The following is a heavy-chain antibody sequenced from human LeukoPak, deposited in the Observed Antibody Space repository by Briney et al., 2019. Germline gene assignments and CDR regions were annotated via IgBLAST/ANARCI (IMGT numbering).Heavy chain of an antibody. CDR2: IQQEGSEK. V-gene: IGHV3-7*01. Sequence: GGSLRLSCAASGFTFSNYWMTWVRQAPGKGLKWVANIQQEGSEKDYVDSAKGRFTISRDNAKNSLYLQMNSLRAEDTAVYYCARRMWVSGYSFDNWGQGTLVTVSS. CDR3: ARRMWVSGYSFDN. D-gene: IGHD3-22*01. CDR1: GFTFSNYW. J-gene: IGHJ4*02.